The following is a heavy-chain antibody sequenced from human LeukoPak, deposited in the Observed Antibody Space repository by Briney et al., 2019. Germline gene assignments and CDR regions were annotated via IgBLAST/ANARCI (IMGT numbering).Heavy chain of an antibody. Sequence: GGSLRLSCAASGFTFDDYGMSWVRQAPGKGLEWVSGINWNGGSTGYADSVKGRFTISRDNAKNSLYLQMNTLRAEDTALYYCARSVKSYSGHDLDYFDCWGQGTLVTVSS. CDR3: ARSVKSYSGHDLDYFDC. V-gene: IGHV3-20*04. CDR2: INWNGGST. J-gene: IGHJ4*02. D-gene: IGHD5-12*01. CDR1: GFTFDDYG.